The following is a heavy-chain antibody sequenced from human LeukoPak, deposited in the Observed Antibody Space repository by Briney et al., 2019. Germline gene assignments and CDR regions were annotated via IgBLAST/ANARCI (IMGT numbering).Heavy chain of an antibody. CDR3: ATLRLPYQLLSSWFDP. V-gene: IGHV5-51*01. CDR1: GSSFTSYW. CDR2: IYPGDSDT. J-gene: IGHJ5*02. D-gene: IGHD2-2*01. Sequence: GESLQISCTGSGSSFTSYWIGWVRQMPGNGLAWMGIIYPGDSDTCYRPSFQGQVTISADKSISTAYLQWSSLKASDTAMYYCATLRLPYQLLSSWFDPWGQGTLVTVSS.